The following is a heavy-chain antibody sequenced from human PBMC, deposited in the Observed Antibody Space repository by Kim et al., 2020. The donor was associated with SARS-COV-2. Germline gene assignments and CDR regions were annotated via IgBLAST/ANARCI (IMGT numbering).Heavy chain of an antibody. J-gene: IGHJ5*02. D-gene: IGHD2-15*01. Sequence: SETLSLTCTVSGDSISGYSWSWIRQPPGKGLEWIGYIYYSGSTNNNPSLRSRVTISADTSKHQISLKLRSVTAADTAVYYCARHGLIGGFGAAENWFDPWGQGTLVTVSS. CDR1: GDSISGYS. CDR3: ARHGLIGGFGAAENWFDP. V-gene: IGHV4-59*08. CDR2: IYYSGST.